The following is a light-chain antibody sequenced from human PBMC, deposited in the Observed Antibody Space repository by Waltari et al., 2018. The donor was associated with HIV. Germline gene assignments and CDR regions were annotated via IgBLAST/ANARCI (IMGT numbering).Light chain of an antibody. CDR2: DDT. CDR1: TIGKYS. J-gene: IGLJ2*01. Sequence: SYVLTQAPPVAVAPAQPAAMSCGTIGKYSLQWYRQRPGRAPVLVVLDDTDRPSGIPARISGAKSGNRATLTISGVEAGDEAVYYCQVWDRSYKEAVFGGGT. V-gene: IGLV3-21*02. CDR3: QVWDRSYKEAV.